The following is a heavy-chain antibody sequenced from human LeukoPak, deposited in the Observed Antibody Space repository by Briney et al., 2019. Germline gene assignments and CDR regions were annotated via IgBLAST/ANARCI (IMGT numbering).Heavy chain of an antibody. CDR2: ISGSGGST. J-gene: IGHJ4*02. CDR3: AGLRFGDASRMVRGVD. CDR1: GFTFSSYA. Sequence: GGSLRLSCAAAGFTFSSYAMSWVRQAPGKGLEWVSAISGSGGSTYYADSVKGRFTISRDNSKNTPYLQMNSLRAEDTAVYYCAGLRFGDASRMVRGVDWGQGTLVTVSS. V-gene: IGHV3-23*01. D-gene: IGHD3-10*01.